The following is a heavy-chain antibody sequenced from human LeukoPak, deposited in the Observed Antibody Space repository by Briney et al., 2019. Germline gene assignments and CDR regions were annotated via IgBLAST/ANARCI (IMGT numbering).Heavy chain of an antibody. D-gene: IGHD4/OR15-4a*01. CDR3: AKNSGASSYSAMDY. J-gene: IGHJ4*02. CDR2: LSGSGDST. CDR1: GXTFSNYA. V-gene: IGHV3-23*01. Sequence: PGGCLRLSCAASGXTFSNYAVSWVRQAPGKGLECVSTLSGSGDSTDYADSVKGRFAVSRDNSKNTFYLQMNSLRAEDTAVYYCAKNSGASSYSAMDYWRQGTLVSVCS.